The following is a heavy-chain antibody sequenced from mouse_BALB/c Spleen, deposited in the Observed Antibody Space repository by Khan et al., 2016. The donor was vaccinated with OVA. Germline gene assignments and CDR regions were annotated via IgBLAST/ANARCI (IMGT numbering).Heavy chain of an antibody. D-gene: IGHD1-1*02. CDR2: INPYNDGT. V-gene: IGHV1S136*01. J-gene: IGHJ4*01. CDR1: GYTFTSYV. CDR3: ASRLWASYAMDY. Sequence: EVQLQESGPELVKPGASVKMSCKASGYTFTSYVMHWVKQKPGQGLEWIGYINPYNDGTKYNEKFKGKATLTSDKSSSTAYMELSSLTSEDSEVYYCASRLWASYAMDYWGQGTSVTVSS.